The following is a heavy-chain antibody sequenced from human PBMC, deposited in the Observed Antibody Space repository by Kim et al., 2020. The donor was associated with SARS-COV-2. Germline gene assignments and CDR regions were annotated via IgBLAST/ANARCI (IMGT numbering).Heavy chain of an antibody. D-gene: IGHD2-8*01. J-gene: IGHJ4*02. CDR2: ISSSGSTI. CDR1: GFTFSDYY. V-gene: IGHV3-11*01. Sequence: GGSLRLSCTASGFTFSDYYMSWIRQAPGKGLEWVSYISSSGSTIYYADSVKGRFTISRDNAKNSLYLQMNSLRAEDTAVYYCARGGRWDEPIVLMVYAIRDYWGQGTLVTVSS. CDR3: ARGGRWDEPIVLMVYAIRDY.